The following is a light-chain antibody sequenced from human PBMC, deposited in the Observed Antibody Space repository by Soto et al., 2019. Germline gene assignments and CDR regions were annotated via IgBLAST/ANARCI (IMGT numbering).Light chain of an antibody. Sequence: QSVLIQPPSLSGSPGQSVTISCTGTSSDVGSYDYVSWYQQHPGTVPKPMIYNVNTQPSGVPDRFSGSKSGNTASMTISGLQAEDEADYYCSSYTSSSTLSTYVFGTGTKVTVL. J-gene: IGLJ1*01. V-gene: IGLV2-18*02. CDR2: NVN. CDR1: SSDVGSYDY. CDR3: SSYTSSSTLSTYV.